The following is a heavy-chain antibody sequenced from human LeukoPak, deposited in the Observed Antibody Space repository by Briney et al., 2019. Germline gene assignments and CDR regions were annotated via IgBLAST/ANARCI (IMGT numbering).Heavy chain of an antibody. Sequence: PGGSLRLSRAPSGIILSCHWMGWVRQAPGKGLEWVANIKEDGIEKYYVDSVKGRFTISRDNAKNSLYLQMNSLRVEDTAVYYCARELNYYQYMDVCGKGTTVTVSS. V-gene: IGHV3-7*01. CDR1: GIILSCHW. J-gene: IGHJ6*03. CDR3: ARELNYYQYMDV. CDR2: IKEDGIEK.